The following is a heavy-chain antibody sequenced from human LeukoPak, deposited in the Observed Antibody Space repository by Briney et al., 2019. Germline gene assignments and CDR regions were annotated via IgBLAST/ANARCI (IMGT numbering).Heavy chain of an antibody. CDR1: GFTFSSYG. V-gene: IGHV3-33*01. CDR3: ARVRGRSYYDSSGYRYAFDI. CDR2: IWYDGSNK. D-gene: IGHD3-22*01. Sequence: PGGSLRLSCAASGFTFSSYGMRWVRQAPGKGLEWVAVIWYDGSNKYYADSVKGRFTISRDNSKNTLYLQMNSLRAEDTAVYYCARVRGRSYYDSSGYRYAFDIWGQGTMVTVSS. J-gene: IGHJ3*02.